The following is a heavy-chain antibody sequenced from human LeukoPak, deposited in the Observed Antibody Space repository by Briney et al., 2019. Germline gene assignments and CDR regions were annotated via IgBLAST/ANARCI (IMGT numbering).Heavy chain of an antibody. D-gene: IGHD1-7*01. V-gene: IGHV3-7*03. CDR2: IKKDGSDK. Sequence: PGGSLRLSCAASGFTFSSYWMSWVRQAPGKGLEWVANIKKDGSDKYYVDSVKGRFTISRDNAKTSLYLQMNSLRAEDTAVYYCAKRRGLELLYYYYMDVWGKGTTVTVSS. J-gene: IGHJ6*03. CDR1: GFTFSSYW. CDR3: AKRRGLELLYYYYMDV.